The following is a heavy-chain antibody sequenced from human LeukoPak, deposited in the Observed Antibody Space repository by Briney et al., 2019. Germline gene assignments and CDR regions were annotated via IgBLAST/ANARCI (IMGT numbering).Heavy chain of an antibody. V-gene: IGHV4-59*01. J-gene: IGHJ4*02. CDR3: ARDRSGWHGGFDY. D-gene: IGHD6-19*01. CDR2: IYSSGSN. CDR1: GGSISSYY. Sequence: SETLSLTCAVSGGSISSYYWSWIRQPPGKGLEWIGYIYSSGSNNYNPSLKSRVNISVDTSKNQFSLKLSSVTAADTAVYYCARDRSGWHGGFDYWGQGTLVTVSS.